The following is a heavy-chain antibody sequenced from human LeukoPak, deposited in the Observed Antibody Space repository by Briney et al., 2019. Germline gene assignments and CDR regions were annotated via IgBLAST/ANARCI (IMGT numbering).Heavy chain of an antibody. CDR3: ATFYSDSSRYFRDY. Sequence: GGSLRLSCEGSGFTFRDYYMSWIRQAPGKGLEWVAYISSRGATTYYADSMKGRFTISRDNAKNSLFPQMISLRDEDTAIYYCATFYSDSSRYFRDYWGQGTLVTVSS. CDR2: ISSRGATT. CDR1: GFTFRDYY. V-gene: IGHV3-11*01. D-gene: IGHD3-22*01. J-gene: IGHJ4*02.